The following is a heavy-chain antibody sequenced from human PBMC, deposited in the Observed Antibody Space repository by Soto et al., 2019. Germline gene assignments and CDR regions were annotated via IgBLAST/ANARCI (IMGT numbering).Heavy chain of an antibody. D-gene: IGHD3-10*01. J-gene: IGHJ6*02. Sequence: QVRLQQWGAGLLKPSETLSLTCAVYGGSFSGYYWTWIRQPPGKGLEWIAEINHSGRTNYNPSLKSRVTISGDMSKNQFSLKLCSVTAADTAVYYCARGVRGVIITSYYFVMDVWGQGTTVTVSS. CDR1: GGSFSGYY. CDR3: ARGVRGVIITSYYFVMDV. V-gene: IGHV4-34*01. CDR2: INHSGRT.